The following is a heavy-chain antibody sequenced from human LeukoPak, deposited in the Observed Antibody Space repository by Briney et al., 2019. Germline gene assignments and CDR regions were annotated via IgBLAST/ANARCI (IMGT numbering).Heavy chain of an antibody. CDR2: IWYDGSNK. CDR3: AKEWSTNWFDP. Sequence: PGGSLRLSCAASGFTFSSYGMHWVRQAPGKGLEWVAVIWYDGSNKYYADSVKGRFTISRDNSKNTLYLQMNSLRAEDTAVYYCAKEWSTNWFDPWGQRTLVTVSS. CDR1: GFTFSSYG. J-gene: IGHJ5*02. V-gene: IGHV3-33*06. D-gene: IGHD2/OR15-2a*01.